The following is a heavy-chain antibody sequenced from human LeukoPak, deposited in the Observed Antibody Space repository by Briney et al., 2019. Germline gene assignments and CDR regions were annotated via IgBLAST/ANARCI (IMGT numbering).Heavy chain of an antibody. V-gene: IGHV5-51*01. Sequence: GLSLNFSCPASGHSFTDYWIVSIRDMPGKRLGWTGAIFPGDSDTRYSPSLDGQVTISADKSVSTTYLQSSSLQASDTAMYYCARPSSLYGGTSEDYWGQGTLVTVSS. CDR3: ARPSSLYGGTSEDY. D-gene: IGHD4-23*01. J-gene: IGHJ4*02. CDR1: GHSFTDYW. CDR2: IFPGDSDT.